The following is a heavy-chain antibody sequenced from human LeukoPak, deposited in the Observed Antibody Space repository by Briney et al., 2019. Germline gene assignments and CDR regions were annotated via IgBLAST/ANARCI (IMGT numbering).Heavy chain of an antibody. D-gene: IGHD3-22*01. CDR3: ARARAYYYDGSAYYFDS. V-gene: IGHV5-51*01. J-gene: IGHJ4*02. CDR2: IYPEDSDT. Sequence: GESLKISCEYSFTHSWITSVRQVPGKGLEWVGIIYPEDSDTRYSPSFQGQVTISADKSISSAYLRWSSLKASDTAMYYCARARAYYYDGSAYYFDSWGQGTLVTVSS. CDR1: YSFTHSW.